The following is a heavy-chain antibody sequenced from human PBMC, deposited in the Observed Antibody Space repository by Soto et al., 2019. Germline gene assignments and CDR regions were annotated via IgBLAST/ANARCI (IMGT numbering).Heavy chain of an antibody. CDR2: IWYDANNK. J-gene: IGHJ6*02. Sequence: GGSLRLSCAASGFTFSDHGMHWVRQAPGKGLEWVVVIWYDANNKYYADSVKVRFTISRDNSKNTLYLQMNSLRAEDTAVYYCAKDLIVGATSYYYGMDVWGQGTTVTVSS. D-gene: IGHD1-26*01. CDR3: AKDLIVGATSYYYGMDV. CDR1: GFTFSDHG. V-gene: IGHV3-33*06.